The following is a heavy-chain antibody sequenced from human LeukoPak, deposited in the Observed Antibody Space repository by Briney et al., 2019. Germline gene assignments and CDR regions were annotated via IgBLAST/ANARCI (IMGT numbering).Heavy chain of an antibody. Sequence: GGSLRLSCTASGFTFSSYAMSWVRQAPGKGLAWVSLITGGGETTYYGDSVTGRFTISRDNVKKSLYLQMNSLRAEDTAVYYCAREYSSSWYEYAFDMWGQGTMVTVSS. V-gene: IGHV3-23*01. CDR2: ITGGGETT. CDR3: AREYSSSWYEYAFDM. D-gene: IGHD6-13*01. CDR1: GFTFSSYA. J-gene: IGHJ3*02.